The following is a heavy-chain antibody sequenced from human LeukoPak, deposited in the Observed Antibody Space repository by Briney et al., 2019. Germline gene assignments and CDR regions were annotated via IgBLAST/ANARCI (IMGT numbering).Heavy chain of an antibody. J-gene: IGHJ4*02. V-gene: IGHV4-59*01. CDR2: IYYSGST. Sequence: SETLSLTCTVSGGSISSYYWSWIRQPPGKGLEWIGYIYYSGSTNYNPSLKSRVTISVDTSKNQFSLRLSSVTAADTAVYYCARGRVVPAACFDYWGQGTLVTVSS. CDR3: ARGRVVPAACFDY. D-gene: IGHD2-2*01. CDR1: GGSISSYY.